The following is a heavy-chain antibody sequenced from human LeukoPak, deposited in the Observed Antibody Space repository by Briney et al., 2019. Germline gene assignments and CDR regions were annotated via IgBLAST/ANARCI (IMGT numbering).Heavy chain of an antibody. V-gene: IGHV4-59*01. D-gene: IGHD2-21*02. CDR1: GGSISSYY. J-gene: IGHJ4*02. CDR2: IYYSGST. CDR3: ARGLGDHFDY. Sequence: SETLSLTCTVSGGSISSYYWSWIRQPPGKGLEWIGYIYYSGSTNYNPSLKSRVTISVDTSKNQFSLKLSSVTAADTAVYYCARGLGDHFDYWGQGTLVTVSS.